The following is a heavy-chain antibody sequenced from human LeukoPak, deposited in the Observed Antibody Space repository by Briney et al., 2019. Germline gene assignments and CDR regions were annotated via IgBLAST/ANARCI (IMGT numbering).Heavy chain of an antibody. V-gene: IGHV3-33*06. D-gene: IGHD6-19*01. CDR1: GFTFRNYG. J-gene: IGHJ4*02. CDR2: IWYDGSKK. CDR3: AKDGAVPYYFDY. Sequence: GGSLRLSCAASGFTFRNYGMHWVRQALGKGLEWVAIIWYDGSKKYYVDSVKGRLTISRDNSKNMLYLQMNSLRAEDTALYYCAKDGAVPYYFDYWGQGTLVTVSS.